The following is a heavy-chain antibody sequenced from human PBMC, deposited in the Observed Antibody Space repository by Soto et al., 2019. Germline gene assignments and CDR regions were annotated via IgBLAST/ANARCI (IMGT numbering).Heavy chain of an antibody. J-gene: IGHJ5*02. CDR1: DGSISGYY. CDR2: IYYSGST. CDR3: ARTPYDILTGFVNLFDP. V-gene: IGHV4-59*01. Sequence: PSETLSLTCTVSDGSISGYYWSWIRQPPGKGLEWIGYIYYSGSTNYNPSLKSRVTISVDTSKNQFSLKLSSVTAADTAVYYCARTPYDILTGFVNLFDPWGQGTLVTVSS. D-gene: IGHD3-9*01.